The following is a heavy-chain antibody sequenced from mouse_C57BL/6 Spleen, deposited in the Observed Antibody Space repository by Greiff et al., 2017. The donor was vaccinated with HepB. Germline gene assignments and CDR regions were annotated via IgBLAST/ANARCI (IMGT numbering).Heavy chain of an antibody. V-gene: IGHV1-69*01. Sequence: QVHVKQPGAELVMPGASVKLSCKASGYTFTSYWMHWVKQRPGQGLEWIGEIDPSDSYTNYNQKFKGKSTLTVDKSSSTAYMQLSSLTSEDSAVYYCARYSSGSTWFAYWGQGTLVTVSA. J-gene: IGHJ3*01. D-gene: IGHD3-2*02. CDR3: ARYSSGSTWFAY. CDR2: IDPSDSYT. CDR1: GYTFTSYW.